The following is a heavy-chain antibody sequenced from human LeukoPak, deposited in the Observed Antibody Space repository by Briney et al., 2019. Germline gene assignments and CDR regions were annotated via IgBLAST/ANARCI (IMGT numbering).Heavy chain of an antibody. V-gene: IGHV4-59*08. Sequence: PSETLSLTCTVSGGSIRSYYWSWIRQPPGKGLEWIGYVYYSGNTNYNPSLKSRVTISVDTSRNQFSLKLNSVTAADTAVYYCASSIVGASPGQHWGQGTLVTVSS. CDR1: GGSIRSYY. CDR2: VYYSGNT. CDR3: ASSIVGASPGQH. D-gene: IGHD1-26*01. J-gene: IGHJ1*01.